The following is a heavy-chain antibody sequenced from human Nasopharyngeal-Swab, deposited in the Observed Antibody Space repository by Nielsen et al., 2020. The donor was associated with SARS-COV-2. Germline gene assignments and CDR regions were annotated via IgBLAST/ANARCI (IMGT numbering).Heavy chain of an antibody. J-gene: IGHJ3*02. CDR2: IFSNDEK. Sequence: SGPTLVKPTETLTLTCTVSGFSLSNARMGVSWIRQPPGKALEWLAHIFSNDEKSYSTSLKSRPTISKDTSKSQVVLTMTNMDPVDTATYYCARIPVGYSSGWIFAFDIWGQGTMVTVSS. CDR3: ARIPVGYSSGWIFAFDI. D-gene: IGHD6-19*01. CDR1: GFSLSNARMG. V-gene: IGHV2-26*01.